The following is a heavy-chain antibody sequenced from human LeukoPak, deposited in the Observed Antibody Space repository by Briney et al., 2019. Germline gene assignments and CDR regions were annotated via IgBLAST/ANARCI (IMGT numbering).Heavy chain of an antibody. CDR2: FDPEDGET. D-gene: IGHD6-19*01. J-gene: IGHJ3*02. CDR1: GYTLTELS. V-gene: IGHV1-24*01. CDR3: ATVRSSGWYRATDAFDI. Sequence: ASVKVSCKVSGYTLTELSMHWVRQAPGKGLEWMGGFDPEDGETIYAQKFQGRVTMTEDTSTDTAYMELSSLRSGDTAVYYCATVRSSGWYRATDAFDIWGQGTMVTVSS.